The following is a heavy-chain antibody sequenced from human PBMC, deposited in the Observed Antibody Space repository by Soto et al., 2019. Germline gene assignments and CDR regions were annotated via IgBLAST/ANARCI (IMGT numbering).Heavy chain of an antibody. V-gene: IGHV3-30-3*01. CDR3: ARDMYSSDYFVKWFEP. D-gene: IGHD6-19*01. J-gene: IGHJ5*02. CDR1: GFSFSSYA. Sequence: QVRLVESGGGVVQPGRSLRLSCTASGFSFSSYAMYWFRQPPGKGLEWVAVISHDGINKHYADSVKGRVTVSRDNSNHSLDLQLNRLRGEDTAMYYCARDMYSSDYFVKWFEPWGPGTLVTVSS. CDR2: ISHDGINK.